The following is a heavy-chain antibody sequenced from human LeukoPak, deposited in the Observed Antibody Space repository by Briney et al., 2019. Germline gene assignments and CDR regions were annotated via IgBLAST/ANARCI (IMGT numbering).Heavy chain of an antibody. CDR2: ISAYNGNT. Sequence: ASVKVSCKASGYTFTSYGISWVRQAPGRGLEWMGWISAYNGNTNYAQKLQGRVTMTTDTSTSTAYMELRSLRSDDTAAYYCAGGPIAVADPGAFDIWGQGTMVTVSS. J-gene: IGHJ3*02. CDR1: GYTFTSYG. V-gene: IGHV1-18*01. CDR3: AGGPIAVADPGAFDI. D-gene: IGHD6-19*01.